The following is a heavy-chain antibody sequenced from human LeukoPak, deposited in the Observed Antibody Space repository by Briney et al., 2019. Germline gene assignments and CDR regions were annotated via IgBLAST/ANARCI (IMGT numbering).Heavy chain of an antibody. J-gene: IGHJ1*01. Sequence: GGSLRLSCAASGFTVSSNYMSWVRQAPGKGLEWVSVIYSGGSTYYADSVKGRFTISRDNSKNTLYLQMNSLRAEDTAVYYCATYSSTPRFVQHWGQGTLVTVSS. D-gene: IGHD6-13*01. CDR1: GFTVSSNY. V-gene: IGHV3-66*01. CDR3: ATYSSTPRFVQH. CDR2: IYSGGST.